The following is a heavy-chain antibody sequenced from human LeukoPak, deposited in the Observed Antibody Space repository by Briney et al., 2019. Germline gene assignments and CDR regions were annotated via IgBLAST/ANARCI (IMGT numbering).Heavy chain of an antibody. CDR1: GCSISNYY. CDR2: ISYSGST. CDR3: ARAEDAYYYDSSGFDP. V-gene: IGHV4-59*01. D-gene: IGHD3-22*01. J-gene: IGHJ5*02. Sequence: PSETLSLTCTASGCSISNYYWSWIRQPPGKGLEWIWYISYSGSTNYNPSLKSRVTISVDTSKNQFSLKLTSVTAADTAVYYCARAEDAYYYDSSGFDPWGQGTLVTVSS.